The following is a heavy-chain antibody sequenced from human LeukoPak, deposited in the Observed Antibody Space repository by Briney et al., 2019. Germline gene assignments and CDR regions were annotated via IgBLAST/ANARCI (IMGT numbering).Heavy chain of an antibody. J-gene: IGHJ4*02. CDR1: GFTFSSYA. CDR3: ARDTFQPGLIDY. D-gene: IGHD2-2*01. CDR2: INDVSGDI. V-gene: IGHV3-21*05. Sequence: GGSLRLSCAASGFTFSSYAMSWVRQAPGKGLEWVSYINDVSGDIHYADSVKGRFTISRDNAKNTLYLQMNSLRAEDTAVYYCARDTFQPGLIDYWGQGTLVTVSS.